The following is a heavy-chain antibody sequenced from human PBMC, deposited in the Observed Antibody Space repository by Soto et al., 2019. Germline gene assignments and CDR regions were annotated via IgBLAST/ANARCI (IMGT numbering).Heavy chain of an antibody. CDR1: GFTFSSYA. CDR3: AKSKVFSMVRGACFDY. J-gene: IGHJ4*02. Sequence: GSLRLSCAASGFTFSSYAMSWVRQAPGKGLEWVSAISGRGGSTYYADSVKGRFTISRDNSKNTLYLQMNSLRAQDTAVYYCAKSKVFSMVRGACFDYRGQGTLVTVSS. V-gene: IGHV3-23*01. CDR2: ISGRGGST. D-gene: IGHD3-10*01.